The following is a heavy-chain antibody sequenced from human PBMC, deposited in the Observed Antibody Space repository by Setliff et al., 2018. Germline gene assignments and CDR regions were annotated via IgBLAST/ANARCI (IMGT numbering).Heavy chain of an antibody. CDR2: IQKRGSTTT. D-gene: IGHD6-19*01. Sequence: SETLSLTCIVSGDSISGYFWSWIRQAPGKGLEWIGYIQKRGSTTTKYNPSLGSRISMSIDTSKNQFSLQLSSVSDGDTAVYYCARDQFSSGWYGPPESYFDCWGQGILVTVPQ. J-gene: IGHJ4*02. V-gene: IGHV4-59*01. CDR3: ARDQFSSGWYGPPESYFDC. CDR1: GDSISGYF.